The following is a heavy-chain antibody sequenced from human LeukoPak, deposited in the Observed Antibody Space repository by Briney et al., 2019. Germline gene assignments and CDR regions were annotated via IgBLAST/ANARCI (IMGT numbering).Heavy chain of an antibody. CDR3: ASENYDSGSH. D-gene: IGHD3-10*01. Sequence: SQTLSLTCTVSGGSVSSGDYYWSWIRQPPGKGLEWIGYIYYSGSTNYNPSLKSRVSISVDKTKNQFSLNLSSVTAADTAVYYCASENYDSGSHWGPGTLVTVSS. V-gene: IGHV4-30-4*01. J-gene: IGHJ4*02. CDR2: IYYSGST. CDR1: GGSVSSGDYY.